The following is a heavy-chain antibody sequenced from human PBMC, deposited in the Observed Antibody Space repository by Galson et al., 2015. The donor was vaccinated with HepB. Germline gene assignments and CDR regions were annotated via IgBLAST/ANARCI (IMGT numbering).Heavy chain of an antibody. CDR3: ARGRDQLPLLPNAFDI. J-gene: IGHJ3*02. CDR1: GYTFTSYG. CDR2: ISAYNGNT. V-gene: IGHV1-18*01. D-gene: IGHD2-2*01. Sequence: SVKVSCKASGYTFTSYGISWVRQAPGQGLEWMGWISAYNGNTNYAQKLQGRVTMTTDTSTSTAYMELRSLRSDDTAVYYCARGRDQLPLLPNAFDIWGQGTMVTVSS.